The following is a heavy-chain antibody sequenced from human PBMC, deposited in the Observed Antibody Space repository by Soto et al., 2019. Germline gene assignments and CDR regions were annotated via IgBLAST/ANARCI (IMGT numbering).Heavy chain of an antibody. V-gene: IGHV3-30*18. Sequence: QVQLVESGGGVVQPGRSLRLSCAASGFTFSSYGMHWVRQAPGQGLEWVAVISYDGNNKYYADSVKGRFTISRDNSKNTLYLQMDSLRAEDTALSYCAKVIKYSSSPPDYWGQGTLVTVSS. CDR2: ISYDGNNK. CDR3: AKVIKYSSSPPDY. J-gene: IGHJ4*02. D-gene: IGHD6-6*01. CDR1: GFTFSSYG.